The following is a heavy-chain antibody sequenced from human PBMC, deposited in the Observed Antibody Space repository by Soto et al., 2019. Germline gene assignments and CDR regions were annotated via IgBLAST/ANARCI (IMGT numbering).Heavy chain of an antibody. Sequence: ASVKVSCKASGYTFTGYYMHWVLQAPGQGLEWMGWINPNSGGTNYAQKFQGWVTMTRDTSISTAYMELSRLRSDDTAVYYCARGLVATIFHYYYGMDVWGQGTTVTVSS. CDR1: GYTFTGYY. CDR2: INPNSGGT. V-gene: IGHV1-2*04. CDR3: ARGLVATIFHYYYGMDV. J-gene: IGHJ6*02. D-gene: IGHD5-12*01.